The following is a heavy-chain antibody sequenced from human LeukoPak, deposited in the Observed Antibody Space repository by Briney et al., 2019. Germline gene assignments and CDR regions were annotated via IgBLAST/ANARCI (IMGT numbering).Heavy chain of an antibody. CDR2: ISESGGST. D-gene: IGHD3-10*01. V-gene: IGHV3-23*01. CDR3: AKGSF. J-gene: IGHJ4*02. Sequence: GGSLRLSCVVSGFTFSTSAMSWVRQAPGKGLEWVSGISESGGSTYYADSVKGRFTSSRDNSRNTLYLQMNNLRAEDTAAYYCAKGSFWGQGTLVTVSS. CDR1: GFTFSTSA.